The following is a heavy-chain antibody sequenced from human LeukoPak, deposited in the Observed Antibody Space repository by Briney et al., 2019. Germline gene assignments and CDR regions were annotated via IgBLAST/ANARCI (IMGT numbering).Heavy chain of an antibody. CDR3: AKDLFDCSSTSCSYYYGSLEAGWFDP. CDR1: GFTFSSYA. D-gene: IGHD2-2*01. Sequence: GGCLRLSCAASGFTFSSYAMSWVRQAPGKGLEWVSAISGSGGSTYYADSVKGRFTISRDNSKNTLYLQMNSLRAEDTAVYYCAKDLFDCSSTSCSYYYGSLEAGWFDPWGQGTLVTVSS. CDR2: ISGSGGST. V-gene: IGHV3-23*01. J-gene: IGHJ5*02.